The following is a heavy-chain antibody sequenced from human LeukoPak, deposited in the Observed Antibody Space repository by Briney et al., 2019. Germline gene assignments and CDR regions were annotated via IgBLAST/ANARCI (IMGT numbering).Heavy chain of an antibody. CDR1: GGTFSSYT. CDR3: ARAQYYYGSGSYYYYGMDV. J-gene: IGHJ6*02. Sequence: SVKVSCKASGGTFSSYTISWVRQAPGQGLEWMGRIIPILGIANYAQKFQGRVTITADKSTSTAYMELSSLRSEDTAVHYCARAQYYYGSGSYYYYGMDVWGQGTTVTVSS. D-gene: IGHD3-10*01. V-gene: IGHV1-69*02. CDR2: IIPILGIA.